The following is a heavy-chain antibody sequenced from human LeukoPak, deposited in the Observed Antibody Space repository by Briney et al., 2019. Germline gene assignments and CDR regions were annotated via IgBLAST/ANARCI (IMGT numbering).Heavy chain of an antibody. Sequence: GGSLRLSCAASGFTFSSYWMNGARQAPGRGLEWVASINHNGNVNYYVDSVKGRFTISRDNAKNSLYLQMSNLRAEDTAVYFCARGGGLDVWGQGATVTVSS. CDR2: INHNGNVN. CDR1: GFTFSSYW. CDR3: ARGGGLDV. J-gene: IGHJ6*02. D-gene: IGHD3-16*01. V-gene: IGHV3-7*03.